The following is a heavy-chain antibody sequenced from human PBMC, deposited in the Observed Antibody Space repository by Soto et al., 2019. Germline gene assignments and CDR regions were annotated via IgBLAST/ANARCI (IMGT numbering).Heavy chain of an antibody. J-gene: IGHJ5*02. V-gene: IGHV3-23*01. CDR1: GVSFSGYA. CDR2: ISGDGDTI. Sequence: VSLLLSCEASGVSFSGYAMSWVRQAPGKGLEWVASISGDGDTIYYGDSVKGRFTLSRDNSNNTLFLKMSSLRAGDTAIYYCATVIFFHMTFVTWGQGTPVTVSS. D-gene: IGHD3-3*02. CDR3: ATVIFFHMTFVT.